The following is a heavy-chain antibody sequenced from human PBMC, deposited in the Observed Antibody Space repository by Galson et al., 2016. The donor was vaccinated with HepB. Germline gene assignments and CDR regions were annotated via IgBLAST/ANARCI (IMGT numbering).Heavy chain of an antibody. V-gene: IGHV4-59*08. CDR3: ARFEGSGSYFVDQ. J-gene: IGHJ4*01. CDR2: IYYSGST. D-gene: IGHD3-10*01. Sequence: ETLSLTCTVSGGSISSDYWSWIRQPPGKGLEWAGYIYYSGSTNYNPSLKSRVTISVDTSKNQFSLKLSSVTAADTAVYYCARFEGSGSYFVDQWGQGTLVTVSS. CDR1: GGSISSDY.